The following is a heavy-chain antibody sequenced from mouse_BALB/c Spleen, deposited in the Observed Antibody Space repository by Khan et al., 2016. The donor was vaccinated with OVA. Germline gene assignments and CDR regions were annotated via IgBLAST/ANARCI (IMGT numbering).Heavy chain of an antibody. Sequence: EVQLQQSGPELMKPGASVKISCKASGYSFTDYYIHWVKQSHGQSLEWIGYIDPFNGGTNFNQKFKGTATLTVDKSSSTAYMHLNSLTSEDSAFYYWTRLGTTGWFAYWGQGTLVTVSA. V-gene: IGHV1S135*01. D-gene: IGHD2-13*01. J-gene: IGHJ3*01. CDR2: IDPFNGGT. CDR1: GYSFTDYY. CDR3: TRLGTTGWFAY.